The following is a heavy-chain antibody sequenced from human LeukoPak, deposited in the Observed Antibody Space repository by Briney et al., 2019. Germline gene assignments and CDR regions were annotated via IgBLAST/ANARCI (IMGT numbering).Heavy chain of an antibody. Sequence: ASVKVSCKASGYTXTAYYLHGVRQAPGQGLEWMGWISPNSGGTHYAQKFQGRVTMTRDTSISTAYMELSRLRSDDTAVFYCARDSSGSYLDYWGQGTLVTVSS. D-gene: IGHD1-26*01. CDR3: ARDSSGSYLDY. CDR1: GYTXTAYY. CDR2: ISPNSGGT. J-gene: IGHJ4*02. V-gene: IGHV1-2*02.